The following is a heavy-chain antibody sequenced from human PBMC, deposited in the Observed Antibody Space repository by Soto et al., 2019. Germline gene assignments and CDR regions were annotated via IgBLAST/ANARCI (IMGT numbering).Heavy chain of an antibody. CDR2: IKSKTDGGTT. Sequence: GGSLKLSCAASGFTFSNAWMSWVRQAPGKGLEWVGRIKSKTDGGTTDYAAPVKGRFTISRDDSKNTLYLQMNSLKTEDTAVYYCTTDYVEMATITMDYWGQGTLVTVSS. CDR1: GFTFSNAW. J-gene: IGHJ4*02. CDR3: TTDYVEMATITMDY. V-gene: IGHV3-15*01. D-gene: IGHD5-12*01.